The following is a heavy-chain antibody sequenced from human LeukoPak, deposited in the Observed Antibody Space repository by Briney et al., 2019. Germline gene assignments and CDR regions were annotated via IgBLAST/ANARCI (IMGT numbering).Heavy chain of an antibody. J-gene: IGHJ5*02. V-gene: IGHV1-2*02. CDR3: ARGSAPVVVPAAAHWFDP. D-gene: IGHD2-2*01. CDR1: GYTFTGYY. Sequence: ASVKLSCTASGYTFTGYYMHWVRQAPGQGLEWMGWINPNSGGTNYAQTFQGRVTMTRDTSISTAYMELSRLRSDDTAVYYCARGSAPVVVPAAAHWFDPWGQGTLVTVSS. CDR2: INPNSGGT.